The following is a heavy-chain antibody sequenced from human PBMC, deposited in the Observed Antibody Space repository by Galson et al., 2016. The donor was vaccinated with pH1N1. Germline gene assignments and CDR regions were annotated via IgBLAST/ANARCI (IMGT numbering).Heavy chain of an antibody. Sequence: PALVKPTQTLTLTCAFSGFSLSASGEAVGWLRQPPGKAPEWLAMIYWDDSGRYSQSLKDKLTISKDSTKRNVVLTMTDMDPEDTGRNYCVHSDNIGMEEAPFVIFDIWGQGAAVHVSS. V-gene: IGHV2-5*02. D-gene: IGHD3-16*01. CDR3: VHSDNIGMEEAPFVIFDI. J-gene: IGHJ3*02. CDR2: IYWDDSG. CDR1: GFSLSASGEA.